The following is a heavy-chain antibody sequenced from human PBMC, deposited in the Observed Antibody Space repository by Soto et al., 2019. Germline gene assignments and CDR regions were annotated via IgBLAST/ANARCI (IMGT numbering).Heavy chain of an antibody. V-gene: IGHV4-31*03. CDR3: ARRPLRYFRFGP. D-gene: IGHD3-9*01. CDR1: GGSISSGGYY. CDR2: IYYSGST. Sequence: SATLSLTCTVSGGSISSGGYYWSWIRQHPGKGLEWIGYIYYSGSTYYNPSLKSRVTISVDTSKNQFSLKLSSVTAADTAVYYCARRPLRYFRFGPWGQGTLVTVSS. J-gene: IGHJ5*02.